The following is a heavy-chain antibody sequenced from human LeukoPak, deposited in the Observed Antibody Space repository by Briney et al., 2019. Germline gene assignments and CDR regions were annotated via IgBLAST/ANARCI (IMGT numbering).Heavy chain of an antibody. Sequence: ASVKVSCKASGGAFSANSISWVRQAPGQGLEWMGWISAYNGNTNYAQKLQGRVTMTTDTSTSTAYMELRSLRSDDTAVYYCARDSPITMIVVGNFDYWGQGTLVTVSS. J-gene: IGHJ4*02. CDR1: GGAFSANS. V-gene: IGHV1-18*01. CDR2: ISAYNGNT. CDR3: ARDSPITMIVVGNFDY. D-gene: IGHD3-22*01.